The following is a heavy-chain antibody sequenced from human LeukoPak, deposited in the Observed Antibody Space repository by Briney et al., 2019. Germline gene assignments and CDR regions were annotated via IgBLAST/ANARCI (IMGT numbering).Heavy chain of an antibody. CDR3: ARLNDYGDYPHYYYYMDV. J-gene: IGHJ6*03. Sequence: SETPSLTCTVSGGSISSSSYYWGWIRQPPGKGLEGIGSIYYSGSTYYNPSLKSRVTISVDTSKNQFPLKRSSVTAADTAVYYCARLNDYGDYPHYYYYMDVWGKGTTVTVSS. CDR2: IYYSGST. CDR1: GGSISSSSYY. D-gene: IGHD4-17*01. V-gene: IGHV4-39*01.